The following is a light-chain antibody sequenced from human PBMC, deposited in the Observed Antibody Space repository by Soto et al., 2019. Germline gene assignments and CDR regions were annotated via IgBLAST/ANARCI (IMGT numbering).Light chain of an antibody. V-gene: IGKV3-15*01. CDR1: QSVGSN. J-gene: IGKJ5*01. CDR2: DAS. Sequence: EIVITKSPATVSVSTGERVTLSCRASQSVGSNLAWYQQKPGLAPRVLIYDASTRATVIPARFSGSGSGTDFTLTISSLEPEDFAVYYCQQYNNWPPITFGQGTRLEI. CDR3: QQYNNWPPIT.